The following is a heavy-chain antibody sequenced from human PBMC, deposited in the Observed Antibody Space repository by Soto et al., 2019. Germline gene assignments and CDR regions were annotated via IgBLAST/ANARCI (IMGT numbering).Heavy chain of an antibody. CDR2: INPSGGST. D-gene: IGHD2-2*01. J-gene: IGHJ4*02. V-gene: IGHV1-46*03. CDR1: GYTFTSYY. Sequence: ASVKVSCKASGYTFTSYYMHWVRQAPGQGLEWMGIINPSGGSTSYAQKFQGRVTMTRDTSTSTVYMELSSLRSEDTAVYYCARGTRLEVVPAAKLLDYWGQGTLVTVSS. CDR3: ARGTRLEVVPAAKLLDY.